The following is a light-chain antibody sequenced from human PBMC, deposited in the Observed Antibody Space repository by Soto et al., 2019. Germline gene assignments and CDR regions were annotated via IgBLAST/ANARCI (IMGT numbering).Light chain of an antibody. Sequence: QSVLTQPPAVSAAPGQRVTISCSGSSSNIENNYVSWYQQLPGTAPRLLISDNNYRPSGIPDRFYGSKSGTSATLGITGLQTGDEADYYCATWDSSRNAEVFGGGTKLTVL. CDR1: SSNIENNY. J-gene: IGLJ3*02. V-gene: IGLV1-51*01. CDR2: DNN. CDR3: ATWDSSRNAEV.